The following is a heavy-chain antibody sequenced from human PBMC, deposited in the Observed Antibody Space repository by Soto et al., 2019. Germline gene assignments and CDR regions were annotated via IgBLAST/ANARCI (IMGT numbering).Heavy chain of an antibody. CDR1: GFTFSSYG. V-gene: IGHV3-30*03. J-gene: IGHJ6*03. D-gene: IGHD3-3*01. CDR3: ARDRHDFSSGYPHYYYYMDV. CDR2: ISYDGSNK. Sequence: QVQLVESGGGVVQPGRSLRLSCAASGFTFSSYGMHWVRQAPGKGLEWVAVISYDGSNKYYADSVKGRFTISRDNCKNTLYLQMSSVRAEDTAVYYCARDRHDFSSGYPHYYYYMDVWGKGTTVTVSS.